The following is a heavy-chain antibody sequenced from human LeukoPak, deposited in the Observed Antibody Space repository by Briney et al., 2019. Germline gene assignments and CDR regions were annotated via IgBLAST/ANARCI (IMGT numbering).Heavy chain of an antibody. CDR3: VRDWGYCTGGSCYGYHYYGMDV. D-gene: IGHD2-15*01. J-gene: IGHJ6*02. CDR1: GFTFSSFE. CDR2: INSFGTTI. V-gene: IGHV3-48*03. Sequence: GGSLRLSCAASGFTFSSFEMNWVRQAPGKGLEWLSNINSFGTTIYYADSVKGRFTISRDNAKASLHLQMNSLRAEGTAVYYCVRDWGYCTGGSCYGYHYYGMDVWGQGTTVTVSS.